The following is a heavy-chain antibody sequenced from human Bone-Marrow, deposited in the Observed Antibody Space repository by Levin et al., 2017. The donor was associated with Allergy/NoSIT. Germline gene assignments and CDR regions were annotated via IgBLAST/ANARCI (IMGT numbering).Heavy chain of an antibody. CDR1: GFTFSSYG. Sequence: GGSLRLSCAASGFTFSSYGMHWVRQAPGKGLEWVAVIWYDGSNKYYADSVKGRFTISRDNSKNTLYLQMNSLRAEDTAVYYCARPYCSSTSCSRGRKYYYYYYMDVWGKGTTVTVSS. CDR2: IWYDGSNK. D-gene: IGHD2-2*01. V-gene: IGHV3-33*01. CDR3: ARPYCSSTSCSRGRKYYYYYYMDV. J-gene: IGHJ6*03.